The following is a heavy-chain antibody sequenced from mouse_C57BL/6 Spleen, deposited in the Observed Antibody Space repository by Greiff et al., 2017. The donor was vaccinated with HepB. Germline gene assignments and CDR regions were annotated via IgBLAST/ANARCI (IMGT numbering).Heavy chain of an antibody. V-gene: IGHV5-4*01. J-gene: IGHJ1*03. D-gene: IGHD1-1*01. CDR2: ISDGVSYT. CDR1: GFTFSSYA. Sequence: EVQLVESGGGLVKPGGSLKLSCAASGFTFSSYAMSWVRQTPEKRLEWVATISDGVSYTYYPDNVKGRFTISRDNAKNNLYLQMSHLKSEDTAMYYCARDLDYGSSYGYFDVWGTGTTVTVSS. CDR3: ARDLDYGSSYGYFDV.